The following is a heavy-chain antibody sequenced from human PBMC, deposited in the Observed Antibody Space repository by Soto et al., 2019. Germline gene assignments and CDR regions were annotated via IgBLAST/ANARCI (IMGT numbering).Heavy chain of an antibody. Sequence: SVKVSCKASGGSFSSFGISWVRQAPGQGLEWMGGIIPVFGRPNYAQRFRGRLTITADESTNTVYLELIDLRSEDTAVYYCAREGSGYNLWGQGTQVTVSS. J-gene: IGHJ1*01. D-gene: IGHD5-12*01. CDR3: AREGSGYNL. CDR2: IIPVFGRP. CDR1: GGSFSSFG. V-gene: IGHV1-69*13.